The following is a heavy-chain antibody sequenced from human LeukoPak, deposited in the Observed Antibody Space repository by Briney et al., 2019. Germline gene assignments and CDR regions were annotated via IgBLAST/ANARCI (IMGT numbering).Heavy chain of an antibody. V-gene: IGHV3-64D*06. CDR2: ISSNGGST. D-gene: IGHD3-16*01. Sequence: GRSLRLSCSASGFTFSSYAMHWVRQAPGQGLEYVSAISSNGGSTYYADSVKGRFTISRDNSKNTLYLQMSSLRAEDTAVYYCVKVYIMITFGVHDDWGQGSLVTVPS. CDR1: GFTFSSYA. J-gene: IGHJ4*02. CDR3: VKVYIMITFGVHDD.